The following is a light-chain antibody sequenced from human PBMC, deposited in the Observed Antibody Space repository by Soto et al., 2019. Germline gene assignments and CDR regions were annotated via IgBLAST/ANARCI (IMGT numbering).Light chain of an antibody. Sequence: EIVLTQSPGTLSLSPGERATLSCRASESVVSNYLAWYQQKPGQPPRLLIYGASSWATGIPDRFSGSGSGTDFTLTISRLEPEDFAVYYCQQYSSSPRTFGQGTKVEIK. V-gene: IGKV3-20*01. CDR2: GAS. CDR1: ESVVSNY. J-gene: IGKJ1*01. CDR3: QQYSSSPRT.